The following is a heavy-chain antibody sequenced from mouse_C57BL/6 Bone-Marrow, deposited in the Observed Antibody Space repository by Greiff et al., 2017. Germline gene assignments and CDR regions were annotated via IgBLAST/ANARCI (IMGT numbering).Heavy chain of an antibody. CDR3: ARGDYSFAC. V-gene: IGHV1-76*01. D-gene: IGHD1-1*01. Sequence: VQLQQSGAELVRPGASVKLSCKASGYTFTDYYINWVKQRPGQGLEWIARIYPGSGNTYYNEKFKGKATLTAEKSSSTAYMQLSSLTSEDSAVYFCARGDYSFACWGQGALVTVAA. J-gene: IGHJ3*01. CDR2: IYPGSGNT. CDR1: GYTFTDYY.